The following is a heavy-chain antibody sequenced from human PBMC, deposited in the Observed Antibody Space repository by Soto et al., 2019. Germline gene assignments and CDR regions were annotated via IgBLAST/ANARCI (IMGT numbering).Heavy chain of an antibody. Sequence: VASVKVSCKASGYTFTSYAMHWVRQAPGQRLEWMGWINAGNGNTKYSQKFQGRVTITRDTSASTAYMELSSLRSEDTAVYYCARDRLLDYDSSGYQFDYWGQGTLVTVSS. V-gene: IGHV1-3*01. J-gene: IGHJ4*02. CDR3: ARDRLLDYDSSGYQFDY. D-gene: IGHD3-22*01. CDR1: GYTFTSYA. CDR2: INAGNGNT.